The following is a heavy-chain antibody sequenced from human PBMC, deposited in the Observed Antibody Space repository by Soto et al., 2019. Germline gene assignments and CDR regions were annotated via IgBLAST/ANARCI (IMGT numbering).Heavy chain of an antibody. J-gene: IGHJ6*02. CDR2: SYYSGYYSGST. V-gene: IGHV4-61*01. CDR1: GDSVTSDSYF. Sequence: SETLSLTCTVSGDSVTSDSYFWSWIRQPPGKGLEWIGNSYYSGYYSGSTNHNPSLKSRVTVSVDTSKNQFSLKLSSVTAADTAVYFCARGKGMDVWGQGTTVTVSS. CDR3: ARGKGMDV.